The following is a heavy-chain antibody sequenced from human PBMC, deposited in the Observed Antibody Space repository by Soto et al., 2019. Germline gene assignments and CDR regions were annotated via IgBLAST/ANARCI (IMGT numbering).Heavy chain of an antibody. CDR3: ARDWWTRAPSGWYRPNQVYYYYYGMDV. CDR2: INAGNGNT. J-gene: IGHJ6*02. Sequence: ASVKVSCKASGYTFTSYAMHWVRQAPGQRLEWMGRINAGNGNTKYSQKFQGRVTITRDTSASTAYMELSSLISEDTAVYYCARDWWTRAPSGWYRPNQVYYYYYGMDVWGQGTTVTVSS. D-gene: IGHD6-19*01. V-gene: IGHV1-3*01. CDR1: GYTFTSYA.